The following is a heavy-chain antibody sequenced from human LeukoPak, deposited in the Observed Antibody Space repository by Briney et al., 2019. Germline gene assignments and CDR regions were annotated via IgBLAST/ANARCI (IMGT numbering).Heavy chain of an antibody. CDR1: GFTVISNY. J-gene: IGHJ6*02. D-gene: IGHD3-10*01. Sequence: GGSLRLSCAASGFTVISNYMNWVRQAPGKGLEWVSVIYSGGSTHYANSVKGRFTISRDNSKNTLHLQLNSLRDEDTAVYYCARDEVNYASGRRYGMDVWGQGTTVTVSS. CDR2: IYSGGST. V-gene: IGHV3-53*01. CDR3: ARDEVNYASGRRYGMDV.